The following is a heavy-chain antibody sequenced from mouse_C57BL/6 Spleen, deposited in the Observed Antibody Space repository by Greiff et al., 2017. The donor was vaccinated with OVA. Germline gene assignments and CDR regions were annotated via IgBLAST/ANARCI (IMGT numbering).Heavy chain of an antibody. CDR2: INPNNGGT. D-gene: IGHD4-1*01. V-gene: IGHV1-26*01. CDR1: GYTFTDYY. CDR3: ARAWDWYFDV. J-gene: IGHJ1*03. Sequence: EVQLQQSGPELVKPGASVKISCKASGYTFTDYYMNWVKQRHGKSLEWIGDINPNNGGTSYNQKFKGKATLTVDTSSSTAYMELRSLTSEDAAVYYCARAWDWYFDVWGTGTTVTVSS.